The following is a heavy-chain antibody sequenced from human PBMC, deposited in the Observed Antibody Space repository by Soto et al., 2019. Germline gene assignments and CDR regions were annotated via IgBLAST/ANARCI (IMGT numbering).Heavy chain of an antibody. CDR1: GGSISSYY. CDR3: ARVGKLEIQGGAFDI. CDR2: IYTSVST. D-gene: IGHD1-7*01. Sequence: PSETLALTCTVYGGSISSYYWSWIRQPAGKGLEWIGRIYTSVSTNYNPSLKSRVTMSVDTSKNQFSLKLSSVTAADTAVYYCARVGKLEIQGGAFDILGKCIIVTVSS. V-gene: IGHV4-4*07. J-gene: IGHJ3*02.